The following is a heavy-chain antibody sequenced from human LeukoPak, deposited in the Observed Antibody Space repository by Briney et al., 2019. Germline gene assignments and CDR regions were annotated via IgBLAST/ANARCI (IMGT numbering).Heavy chain of an antibody. J-gene: IGHJ3*02. CDR1: GFTFSRHG. D-gene: IGHD1-26*01. V-gene: IGHV3-33*08. CDR2: IWNDGSNK. Sequence: PGGSLRLSCAPSGFTFSRHGMHWVRQAPGKGLEWVAVIWNDGSNKKYADSVKGRFIISRVSSKNTLYLQMNSLRDEDTAVYYCARVGSGSYFLDGFDIWGQGTLVTVSS. CDR3: ARVGSGSYFLDGFDI.